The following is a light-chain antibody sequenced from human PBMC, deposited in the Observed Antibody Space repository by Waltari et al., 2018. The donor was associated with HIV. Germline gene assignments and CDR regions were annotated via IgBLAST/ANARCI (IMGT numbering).Light chain of an antibody. V-gene: IGLV1-44*01. CDR2: SNK. CDR3: AAWDDSLHGYV. CDR1: SSNIGSNP. J-gene: IGLJ1*01. Sequence: QSVLTQPPSASGTPGQRVTISCSGSSSNIGSNPLNWYRQLPGTAPKLLIYSNKHRPSGVPDRFSGSKSGTSATLGISGRQSEECADYYGAAWDDSLHGYVFGTGTKVTVV.